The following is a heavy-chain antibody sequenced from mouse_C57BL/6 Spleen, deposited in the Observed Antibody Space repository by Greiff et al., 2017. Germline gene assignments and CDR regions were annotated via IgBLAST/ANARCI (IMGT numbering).Heavy chain of an antibody. V-gene: IGHV8-12*01. CDR1: GFSLSTSGMG. CDR2: IYWDDDK. CDR3: ARRKGKHYYAMDY. J-gene: IGHJ4*01. Sequence: QVTLKVSGPGILQSSQTLSLTCSFSGFSLSTSGMGVSWIRQPSGKGLEWLAHIYWDDDKRYNPSLKSRLTISKDTSSNQVFLKITSVDTADTATYYCARRKGKHYYAMDYWGQGTSVTVSS.